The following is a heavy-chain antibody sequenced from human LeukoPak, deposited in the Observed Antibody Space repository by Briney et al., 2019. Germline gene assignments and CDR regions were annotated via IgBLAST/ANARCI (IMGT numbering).Heavy chain of an antibody. CDR2: INHSGST. V-gene: IGHV4-34*01. CDR3: ARAQPPCDAFDI. Sequence: SETLSLTCAVSGGSFSGYYWCWIRQPPGKGLEWIGEINHSGSTNYNPSLQSRVTISVDTSKNQFSLKLSSVTAADTAVYYCARAQPPCDAFDIWGQGTMVTVSS. CDR1: GGSFSGYY. D-gene: IGHD2-2*01. J-gene: IGHJ3*02.